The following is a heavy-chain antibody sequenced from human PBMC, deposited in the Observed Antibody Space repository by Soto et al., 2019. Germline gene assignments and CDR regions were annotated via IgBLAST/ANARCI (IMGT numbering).Heavy chain of an antibody. CDR1: GFTFSSYA. V-gene: IGHV3-23*01. J-gene: IGHJ4*02. CDR3: AKDRIGDSSGNPPFFDY. CDR2: ISGSGGST. D-gene: IGHD3-22*01. Sequence: EVQLLESGGGLVQPGVSLRLSCAASGFTFSSYAMSWVRQAPGKGLEWVSAISGSGGSTYYADSVKGRFTISRDNYKNKLYLQMNSLRAEDTDVYYCAKDRIGDSSGNPPFFDYWGQGTLVTVSS.